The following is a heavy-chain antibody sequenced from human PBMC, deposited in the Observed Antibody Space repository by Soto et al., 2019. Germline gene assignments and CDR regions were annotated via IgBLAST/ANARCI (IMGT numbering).Heavy chain of an antibody. CDR3: VRYSCHTLFGLGYFDQ. CDR2: IQNNTIT. CDR1: GDSISDYY. V-gene: IGHV4-59*01. D-gene: IGHD1-26*01. J-gene: IGHJ4*01. Sequence: QVQLQESGPGLVKPSETLSLTCFVSGDSISDYYWSWIRQSPGKGLEWIGYIQNNTITNYNPSFHNRATISCDTSKNQISLTLRAVTAAETAMSFVVRYSCHTLFGLGYFDQWGQGILVTVSS.